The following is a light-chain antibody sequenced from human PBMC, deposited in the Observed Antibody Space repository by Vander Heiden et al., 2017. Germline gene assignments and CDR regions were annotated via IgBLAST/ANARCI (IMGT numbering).Light chain of an antibody. CDR2: LSS. V-gene: IGKV2-28*01. Sequence: DIVMTQSSLSLPVTPGEPASISCRPSQSLLHSNGYNYLDWYLQKPGQSPQLLIYLSSTRASGVPDRFSGSGSGTDFTLKISRVEAEDVGVYYCMQALQTPPYTFGQGTKLEI. CDR1: QSLLHSNGYNY. CDR3: MQALQTPPYT. J-gene: IGKJ2*01.